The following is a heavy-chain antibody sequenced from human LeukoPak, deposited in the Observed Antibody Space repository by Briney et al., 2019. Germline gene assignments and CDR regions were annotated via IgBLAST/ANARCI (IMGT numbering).Heavy chain of an antibody. J-gene: IGHJ1*01. CDR2: TYYRSKWYK. CDR1: GDSVSSNSAT. CDR3: ARGPSYFQH. Sequence: SQTLSLTCAISGDSVSSNSATWHWIRQSPSRGLAWLGRTYYRSKWYKYYAVSVKGRITINPDTSKNQFSLQLNSVTPEDTAVYYCARGPSYFQHWGQGTLVTVSS. V-gene: IGHV6-1*01.